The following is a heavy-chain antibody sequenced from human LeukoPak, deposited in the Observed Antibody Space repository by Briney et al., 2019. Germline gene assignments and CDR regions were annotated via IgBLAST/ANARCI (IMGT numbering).Heavy chain of an antibody. D-gene: IGHD3-10*01. CDR2: ISAYNGNT. V-gene: IGHV1-18*01. CDR3: ARGPYYYGSGSQPIDY. Sequence: ASVKVSCKASGYTFTSYGISWVRQAPGQGLEWMGWISAYNGNTNYAQKLQGRVTMTTDTSTSTAYMELRGLRSDDTAVYYCARGPYYYGSGSQPIDYWGQGTLVTVSS. J-gene: IGHJ4*02. CDR1: GYTFTSYG.